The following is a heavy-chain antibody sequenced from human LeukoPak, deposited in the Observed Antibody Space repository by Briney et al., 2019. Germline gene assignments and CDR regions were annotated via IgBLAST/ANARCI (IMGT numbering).Heavy chain of an antibody. D-gene: IGHD3-16*01. J-gene: IGHJ4*02. CDR3: AGGVQGAGPFDY. Sequence: GGSLRLSCGASGFTFSSSAMHWIRQAPGKGLEWISYISNSGTMIYYRDSVKGRFTVSRDNAQNSLYLQMNSLRAEDTALYYCAGGVQGAGPFDYWGQGSLVTVSS. CDR2: ISNSGTMI. V-gene: IGHV3-48*04. CDR1: GFTFSSSA.